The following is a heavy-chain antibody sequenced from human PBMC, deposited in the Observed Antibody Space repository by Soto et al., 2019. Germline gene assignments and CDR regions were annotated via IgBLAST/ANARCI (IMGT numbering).Heavy chain of an antibody. D-gene: IGHD6-6*01. V-gene: IGHV1-2*02. CDR3: ARGWYSSSLNY. CDR1: GYTFTAYY. Sequence: ASVKFSFKASGYTFTAYYMHWLRQARGQGLEWMGLINPNSGGTNYAQKFQGRVTMTRDTSISTAYMELSRLRSDDTAVYYCARGWYSSSLNYWGQGTLVTVS. CDR2: INPNSGGT. J-gene: IGHJ4*02.